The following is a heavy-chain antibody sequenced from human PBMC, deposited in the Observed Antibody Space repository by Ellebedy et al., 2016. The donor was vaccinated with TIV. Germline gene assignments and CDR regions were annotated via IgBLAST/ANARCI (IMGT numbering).Heavy chain of an antibody. CDR1: GYTFTGYY. D-gene: IGHD6-25*01. CDR2: INANTGAT. Sequence: ASVKVSCKASGYTFTGYYMHWVRQAPGQGLEWMGWINANTGATNYAQKFQGRVTMTRDTSTSTAYMDLSRLTSDDTAVYFYARAPAAGLDYWGQGTLVTVPS. V-gene: IGHV1-2*02. J-gene: IGHJ4*02. CDR3: ARAPAAGLDY.